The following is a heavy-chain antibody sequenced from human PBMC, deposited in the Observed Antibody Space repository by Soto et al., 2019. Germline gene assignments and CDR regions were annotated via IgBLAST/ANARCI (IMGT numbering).Heavy chain of an antibody. Sequence: PSETLSLTCNVSGASISSGDYYWSWIRQPPEKGLEWIGYIYHSGSTYYNPSLKSRVTISVDRSKNQFSLKLSSVTAADTAVYYCARDSTYYYDSSGYYYYYYGMDVWGQGTTVTVSS. CDR1: GASISSGDYY. D-gene: IGHD3-22*01. CDR3: ARDSTYYYDSSGYYYYYYGMDV. J-gene: IGHJ6*02. V-gene: IGHV4-30-2*01. CDR2: IYHSGST.